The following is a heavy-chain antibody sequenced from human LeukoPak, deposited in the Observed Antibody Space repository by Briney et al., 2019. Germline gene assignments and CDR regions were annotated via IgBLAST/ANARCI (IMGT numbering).Heavy chain of an antibody. D-gene: IGHD3-16*01. V-gene: IGHV3-21*01. CDR1: GFTFSSYS. Sequence: GGSLRLSCAASGFTFSSYSMNWVRQAPGKGLEWVSSISSSSSYIYYADSVKGRFTISRDNAKNSLYLQTNSLRAEDTAVYYCASLAYYYYYMDVWGKGTTVTVSS. J-gene: IGHJ6*03. CDR2: ISSSSSYI. CDR3: ASLAYYYYYMDV.